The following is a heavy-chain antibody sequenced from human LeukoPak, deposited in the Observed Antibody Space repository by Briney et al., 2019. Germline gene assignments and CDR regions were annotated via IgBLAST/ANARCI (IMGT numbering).Heavy chain of an antibody. D-gene: IGHD2-2*01. Sequence: GGSLRLSCAASGFTFSSYEMNWVRQAPGKGLEWVSYISSSGSTIYYADSVKGRFTISRDNAKNSLYLQLNSLRAEDTAVYYCAGVVPAADYYYYYMDVWGKGTTVTVSS. CDR2: ISSSGSTI. CDR3: AGVVPAADYYYYYMDV. V-gene: IGHV3-48*03. J-gene: IGHJ6*03. CDR1: GFTFSSYE.